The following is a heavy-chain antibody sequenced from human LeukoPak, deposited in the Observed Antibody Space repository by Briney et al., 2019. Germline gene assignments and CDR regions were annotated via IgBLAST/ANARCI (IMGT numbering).Heavy chain of an antibody. CDR1: GYTFINND. D-gene: IGHD2-15*01. CDR3: ARDGGRCPSRYGGFDP. CDR2: MNPNSGDT. V-gene: IGHV1-8*01. J-gene: IGHJ5*02. Sequence: GASVKVSCKTSGYTFINNDINWVRQATGQGLEWLGWMNPNSGDTGYAQKFQGRVTMTRNTSISTAYMELRSLRSEDTAVYYCARDGGRCPSRYGGFDPWGQGTVVTVSS.